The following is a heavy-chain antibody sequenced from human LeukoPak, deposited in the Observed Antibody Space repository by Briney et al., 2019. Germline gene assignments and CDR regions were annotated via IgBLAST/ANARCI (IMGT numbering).Heavy chain of an antibody. CDR2: IYYSGST. CDR1: GGSISSHY. Sequence: SETLSLTCTVSGGSISSHYWSWIRQPPGEGLEWIGYIYYSGSTNYNPSLKSRVTISVDTSKNQFSLKLSSVTAADTAVYYCARAVTTFRYYYYYMDVWGKGTTVTVSS. J-gene: IGHJ6*03. D-gene: IGHD4-11*01. CDR3: ARAVTTFRYYYYYMDV. V-gene: IGHV4-59*11.